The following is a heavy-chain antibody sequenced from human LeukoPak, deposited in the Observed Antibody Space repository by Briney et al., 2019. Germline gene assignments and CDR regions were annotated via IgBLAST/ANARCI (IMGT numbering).Heavy chain of an antibody. Sequence: SETLSLTCAVSGHSISTGYYWGWIRQPPGKGLEWIGSMSHNRGTYYNPSLKSRVTISMDTSKYQISLRLTSVTAADTAVYYCAGYYASGVSAYNYYGMDVWGKGTTVTVSS. D-gene: IGHD3-10*01. V-gene: IGHV4-38-2*01. CDR2: MSHNRGT. CDR1: GHSISTGYY. CDR3: AGYYASGVSAYNYYGMDV. J-gene: IGHJ6*04.